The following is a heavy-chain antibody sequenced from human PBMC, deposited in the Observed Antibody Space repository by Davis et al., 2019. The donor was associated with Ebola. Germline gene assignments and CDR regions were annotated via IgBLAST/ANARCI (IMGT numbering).Heavy chain of an antibody. D-gene: IGHD2-8*01. Sequence: GESLKISCAASGFTFSSYWMHWVRQAPGKGLEWVSGISWNSGSIGYADSVKGRFTISRDNAKSSLYLQMNSLRDEDTAVYYCARGGSRDIVLMVYRPFDYRGQGTLVTVSS. CDR2: ISWNSGSI. CDR1: GFTFSSYW. V-gene: IGHV3-74*01. CDR3: ARGGSRDIVLMVYRPFDY. J-gene: IGHJ4*02.